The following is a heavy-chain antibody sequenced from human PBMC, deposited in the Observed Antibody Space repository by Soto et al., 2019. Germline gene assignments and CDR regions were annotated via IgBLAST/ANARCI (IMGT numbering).Heavy chain of an antibody. CDR3: ARKIEYYYDSSGYYYAFDI. J-gene: IGHJ3*02. V-gene: IGHV4-59*01. CDR1: GGSISSYY. CDR2: IYYSGST. Sequence: SETLSLTCTVSGGSISSYYWSWIRQPPGKGLEWIGYIYYSGSTNYNPSLKSRVTISVDTSKNQFSLKLSSVTAADTAVYYCARKIEYYYDSSGYYYAFDIWGQGTMVTVS. D-gene: IGHD3-22*01.